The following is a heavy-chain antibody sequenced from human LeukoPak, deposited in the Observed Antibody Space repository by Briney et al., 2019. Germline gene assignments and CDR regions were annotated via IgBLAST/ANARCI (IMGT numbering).Heavy chain of an antibody. Sequence: SETLSLTCTVSGGSISSYYWSWIRQPPGKGLEWIGYSYYSGSTNSNPSLKSRVTISVDTSKNQFSLKLSSVTAADTAVYYCATVVTRDYFDYWGQGTLVTVSS. V-gene: IGHV4-59*01. J-gene: IGHJ4*02. CDR2: SYYSGST. CDR1: GGSISSYY. CDR3: ATVVTRDYFDY. D-gene: IGHD4-17*01.